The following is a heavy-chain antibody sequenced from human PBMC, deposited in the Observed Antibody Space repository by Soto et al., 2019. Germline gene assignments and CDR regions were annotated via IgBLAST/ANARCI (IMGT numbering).Heavy chain of an antibody. V-gene: IGHV3-7*01. Sequence: PGGSLRLSCAASGFTFSRYWMSWVRQAPGKGLEWVANIKQDGSEKYYVDSVKGRFTISRDNAKNSLYLQMNSLRAEDTAVYYCARVAFASSRAHDAFDIWGQGXMVTV. D-gene: IGHD3-3*02. CDR1: GFTFSRYW. CDR2: IKQDGSEK. J-gene: IGHJ3*02. CDR3: ARVAFASSRAHDAFDI.